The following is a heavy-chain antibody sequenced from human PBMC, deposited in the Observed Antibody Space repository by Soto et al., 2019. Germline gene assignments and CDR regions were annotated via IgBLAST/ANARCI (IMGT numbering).Heavy chain of an antibody. Sequence: SETLSLTCVVYAGSFSGYYWSWIRQPPGKGLEWIGEINHSGSTNYNPSLKSRVTISVDTSKNQFSLKLSSVTAADTAVYYCARVSGGVLRYFDWLLRGYFDYWGQGTLVTVSS. J-gene: IGHJ4*02. D-gene: IGHD3-9*01. CDR2: INHSGST. CDR3: ARVSGGVLRYFDWLLRGYFDY. CDR1: AGSFSGYY. V-gene: IGHV4-34*01.